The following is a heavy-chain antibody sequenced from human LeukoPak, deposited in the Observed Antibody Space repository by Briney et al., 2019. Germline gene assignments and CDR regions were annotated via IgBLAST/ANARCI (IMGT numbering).Heavy chain of an antibody. Sequence: GGSLRLSCAASGFTFSTYAMSWVRQAPGKGLEYVSAISSNGGSTYYANSVKGRFTISRDNSKNTLYLQMGSLRAEDMAVYYCARARGYCSSTSCSPDCWGQGTLVTVSS. V-gene: IGHV3-64*01. D-gene: IGHD2-2*01. CDR3: ARARGYCSSTSCSPDC. J-gene: IGHJ4*02. CDR1: GFTFSTYA. CDR2: ISSNGGST.